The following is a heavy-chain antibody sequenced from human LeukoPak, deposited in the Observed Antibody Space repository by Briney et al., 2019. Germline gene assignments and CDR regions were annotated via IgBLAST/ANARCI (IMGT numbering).Heavy chain of an antibody. CDR3: ARGASSSWYEPPDY. J-gene: IGHJ4*02. Sequence: PSETLSLTCTVSGGSISSYYWSWIRQPPGKGLEWIGYIYYSGSTNYNPSLKSRVTISVDTSKNQLSLKLSSVTAADTAVYYCARGASSSWYEPPDYWGQGTLVTVSS. V-gene: IGHV4-59*01. CDR2: IYYSGST. D-gene: IGHD6-13*01. CDR1: GGSISSYY.